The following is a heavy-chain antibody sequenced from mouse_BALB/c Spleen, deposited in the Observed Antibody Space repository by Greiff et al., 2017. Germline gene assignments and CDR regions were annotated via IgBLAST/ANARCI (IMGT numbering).Heavy chain of an antibody. D-gene: IGHD2-3*01. CDR3: ARDRWLDAMDY. J-gene: IGHJ4*01. V-gene: IGHV2-9*02. Sequence: VQRVESGPGLVAPSQSLSITCTVSGFSLTSYGVHWVRQPPGKGLEWLGVIWAGGSTNYNSALMSRLSISKDNSKSQVFLKMNSLQTDDTAMYYCARDRWLDAMDYWGQGTSVTVSS. CDR2: IWAGGST. CDR1: GFSLTSYG.